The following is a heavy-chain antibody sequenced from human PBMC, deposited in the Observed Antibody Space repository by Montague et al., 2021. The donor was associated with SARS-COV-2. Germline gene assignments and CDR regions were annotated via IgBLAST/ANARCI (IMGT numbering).Heavy chain of an antibody. CDR2: ISSNGKT. Sequence: SETLSLTCTVSGGSINDYYWSWIRQSPGKGLEWIGYISSNGKTNYNPSLKSRVTMSADTSRNEFSLKLDSVTAADTAVYFCARRGYYDGADYYWHLDLWGRGILVTVSS. D-gene: IGHD3-16*01. V-gene: IGHV4-4*09. CDR3: ARRGYYDGADYYWHLDL. J-gene: IGHJ2*01. CDR1: GGSINDYY.